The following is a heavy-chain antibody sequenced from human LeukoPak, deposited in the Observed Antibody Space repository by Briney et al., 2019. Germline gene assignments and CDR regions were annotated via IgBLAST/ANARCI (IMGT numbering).Heavy chain of an antibody. V-gene: IGHV4-59*01. Sequence: SETLSLTCPVSGGSISSYYWSWIRQPPGKGLEWIGYIYYSGSTNYNPSLKSRVTISVDTSKNQLSLKLSSVTAADTAVYYCAREDTAMAFDYWGQGTLVTVSS. D-gene: IGHD5-18*01. J-gene: IGHJ4*02. CDR3: AREDTAMAFDY. CDR1: GGSISSYY. CDR2: IYYSGST.